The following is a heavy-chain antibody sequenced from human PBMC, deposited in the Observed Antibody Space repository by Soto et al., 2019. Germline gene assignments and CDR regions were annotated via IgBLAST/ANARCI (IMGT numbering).Heavy chain of an antibody. J-gene: IGHJ5*02. CDR1: GGTITSGRSS. Sequence: SETLSLTCSVSGGTITSGRSSWNWIRQSPGKGLEWIAYIYHSGSTYYNPSLKSRVTISVDRSENQFSLKLTSVTAADTAVYYCVRESVASGPNYFDTRGPGTLVTVSS. V-gene: IGHV4-30-2*06. CDR2: IYHSGST. CDR3: VRESVASGPNYFDT. D-gene: IGHD6-6*01.